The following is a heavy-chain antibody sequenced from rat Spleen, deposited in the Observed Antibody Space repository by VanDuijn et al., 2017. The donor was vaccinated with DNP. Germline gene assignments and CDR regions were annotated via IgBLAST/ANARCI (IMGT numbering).Heavy chain of an antibody. Sequence: EVQLVESGGGSAQPGRSLKLSCAASGFTFSDYNMAWVRQAPKKGLEWVAAVSSDGSSTYYRDSVKGRFTISRNNAKNTLYLQMDSLRSEDTATYYCARRDTFYYFDYWGQGVMVTVSS. J-gene: IGHJ2*01. CDR2: VSSDGSST. CDR1: GFTFSDYN. V-gene: IGHV5-7*01. CDR3: ARRDTFYYFDY. D-gene: IGHD2-2*01.